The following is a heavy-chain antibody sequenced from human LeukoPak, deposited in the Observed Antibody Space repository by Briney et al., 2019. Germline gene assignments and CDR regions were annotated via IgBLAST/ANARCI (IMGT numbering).Heavy chain of an antibody. D-gene: IGHD5-12*01. Sequence: GGSLRLSCAASGFTFSSYWMHWVRQAPGKGLVWVSRINSDGSSTSYADSVKGRFPISRDNAKNTLYLQMNSLRAEDTAVYYCARGSSGYDPFDYWGQGTLVTVSS. J-gene: IGHJ4*02. CDR2: INSDGSST. CDR3: ARGSSGYDPFDY. V-gene: IGHV3-74*01. CDR1: GFTFSSYW.